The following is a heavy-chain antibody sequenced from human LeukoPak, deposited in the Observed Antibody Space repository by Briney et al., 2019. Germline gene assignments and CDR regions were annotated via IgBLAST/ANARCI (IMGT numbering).Heavy chain of an antibody. Sequence: ASAKVSCKPSRDTFTDYDFNCVRKATGQGLEWMGWMNPNIGDTGYAQKFQGRVTMTRDTSISTAYMELSSLTSDDTAVYYCARGKEDYDGGDFPLLGYWGQGTLVTVSS. CDR2: MNPNIGDT. J-gene: IGHJ4*02. CDR3: ARGKEDYDGGDFPLLGY. V-gene: IGHV1-8*02. CDR1: RDTFTDYD. D-gene: IGHD2-21*01.